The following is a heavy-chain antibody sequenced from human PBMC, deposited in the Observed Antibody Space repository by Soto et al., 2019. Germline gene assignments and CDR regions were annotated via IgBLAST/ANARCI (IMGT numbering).Heavy chain of an antibody. J-gene: IGHJ2*01. CDR1: GFTFSGYA. CDR2: ISGGGDAT. V-gene: IGHV3-23*01. Sequence: EVQLLDSGGGLVQPGGSLRLSCAASGFTFSGYALTWVRQAPGKGLEWVSAISGGGDATFYADSVKGRFTFSRDNSKNPLYLQMNTLRAEDTAVYYCARKVSGSTGRPDLWYFDLWGRGTLVTVSS. CDR3: ARKVSGSTGRPDLWYFDL. D-gene: IGHD3-10*01.